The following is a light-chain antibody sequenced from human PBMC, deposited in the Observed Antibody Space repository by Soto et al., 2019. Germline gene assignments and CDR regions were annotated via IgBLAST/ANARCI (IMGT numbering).Light chain of an antibody. V-gene: IGLV2-14*01. CDR2: EVS. CDR1: SSDVGGYNY. Sequence: QSALTQPASGSGSPGQSITISCTGTSSDVGGYNYASWYQQHPGKAPKLMIYEVSNRPSGVSNRFYGYKSGNTASLTISGLQAEEEADYYCSSYTSSTLRYVSGTGTKVPVL. J-gene: IGLJ1*01. CDR3: SSYTSSTLRYV.